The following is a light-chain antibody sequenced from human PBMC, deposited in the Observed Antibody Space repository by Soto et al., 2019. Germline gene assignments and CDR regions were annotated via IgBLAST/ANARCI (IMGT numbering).Light chain of an antibody. J-gene: IGKJ1*01. CDR3: QQSYSTPWT. Sequence: DIQMTQSPSTLSASVGDRVTITCRASQSISSWLAWYQHKPGQAPRLLIYLTSNRAAGIPARFSGSGSGTDFTLTISSLQPEDFATYYCQQSYSTPWTFGQGTKVDIK. CDR1: QSISSW. CDR2: LTS. V-gene: IGKV1-39*01.